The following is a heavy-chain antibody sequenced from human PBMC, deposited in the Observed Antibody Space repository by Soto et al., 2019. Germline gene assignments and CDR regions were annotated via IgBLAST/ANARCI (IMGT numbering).Heavy chain of an antibody. Sequence: LSATLSLTCAVDGRSFDGYYLSWLTQPPGWGLEWIGEITLSRSSNYNPSLKSRVTISVERSKNQLSLKLSAVTAADTAVYYWARVVYYDLWRGYPSPTGDYCGMDVWAQGTTVT. CDR1: GRSFDGYY. J-gene: IGHJ6*02. V-gene: IGHV4-34*01. D-gene: IGHD3-3*01. CDR3: ARVVYYDLWRGYPSPTGDYCGMDV. CDR2: ITLSRSS.